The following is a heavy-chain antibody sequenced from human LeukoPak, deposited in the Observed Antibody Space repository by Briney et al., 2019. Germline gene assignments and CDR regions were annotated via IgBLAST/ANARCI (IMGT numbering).Heavy chain of an antibody. J-gene: IGHJ5*02. Sequence: GGSLRLSCAASGFTFSSYAMSWVRQAPGKGLEWVSAISGSGGSTYNADSVKGRFTISRDNSKNTLYLQMNSLRAEDTAVYYCAKDSDIVVVPAANNWFDPWGQGTLVTVSS. CDR1: GFTFSSYA. V-gene: IGHV3-23*01. D-gene: IGHD2-2*01. CDR3: AKDSDIVVVPAANNWFDP. CDR2: ISGSGGST.